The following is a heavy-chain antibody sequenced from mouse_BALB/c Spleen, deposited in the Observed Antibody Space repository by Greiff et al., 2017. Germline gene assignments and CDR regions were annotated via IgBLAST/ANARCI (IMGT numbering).Heavy chain of an antibody. J-gene: IGHJ4*01. D-gene: IGHD2-14*01. V-gene: IGHV2-9*02. CDR2: IWAGGST. CDR1: GFSLTSYG. CDR3: ARDRYDNYAMDY. Sequence: VKLVESGPGLVAPSQSLSITCTVSGFSLTSYGVHWVRQPPGKGLEWLGVIWAGGSTNYNSALMSRLSISKDNSKSQVFLKMNSLQTDDTAMYYCARDRYDNYAMDYWGQGTSVTVSS.